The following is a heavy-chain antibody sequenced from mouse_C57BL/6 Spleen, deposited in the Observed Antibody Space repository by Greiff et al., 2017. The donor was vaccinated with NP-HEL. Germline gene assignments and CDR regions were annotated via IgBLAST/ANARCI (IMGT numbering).Heavy chain of an antibody. V-gene: IGHV1-26*01. J-gene: IGHJ2*01. CDR2: INPNNGGT. Sequence: VQLQQSGPELVKPGASVKISCKASGYTFTDYYMNWVKQSHGKSLEWIGDINPNNGGTSYNQKFKGKATLTVDKSSSTAYMELRSLTSEDSAVYYCARDRYGNDYFDYWGQGTTLTVSS. CDR3: ARDRYGNDYFDY. CDR1: GYTFTDYY. D-gene: IGHD2-10*02.